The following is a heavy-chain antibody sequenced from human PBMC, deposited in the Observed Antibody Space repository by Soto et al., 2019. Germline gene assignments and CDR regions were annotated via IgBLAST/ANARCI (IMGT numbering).Heavy chain of an antibody. V-gene: IGHV1-2*02. J-gene: IGHJ3*02. CDR3: ANIGRSDRAFDI. Sequence: ASVKVSCKASGYTFTGYYMHWVRQAPGQGLEWMGWINPNSGGANYAQKFQGRFTISRDNAKNSLYLQMNSLRAEDTAVYYCANIGRSDRAFDIWGQGTMVTVSS. CDR2: INPNSGGA. CDR1: GYTFTGYY. D-gene: IGHD5-12*01.